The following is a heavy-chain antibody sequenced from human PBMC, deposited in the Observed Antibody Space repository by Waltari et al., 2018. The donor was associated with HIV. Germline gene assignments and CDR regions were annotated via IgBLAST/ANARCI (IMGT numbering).Heavy chain of an antibody. V-gene: IGHV1-18*04. CDR2: ISAYKGDT. J-gene: IGHJ4*02. CDR3: ARDIPITGTTGGIDY. CDR1: GYHFPNYG. Sequence: QVQLVQSGAEVKSPGASVKVPCQADGYHFPNYGLSWVRQAPGQGLEWMGWISAYKGDTSYAQKLQGRVTMTTDTSTTTAYMDLRSLRSDDTALYYCARDIPITGTTGGIDYWGQGTLVTVSS. D-gene: IGHD1-7*01.